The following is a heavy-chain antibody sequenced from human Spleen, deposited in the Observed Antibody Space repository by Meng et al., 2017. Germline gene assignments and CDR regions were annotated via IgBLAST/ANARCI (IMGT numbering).Heavy chain of an antibody. CDR2: ISYDGSNK. CDR3: GDIPSFDN. CDR1: GFTFSSYA. J-gene: IGHJ4*02. V-gene: IGHV3-30*07. Sequence: GESLKISCAASGFTFSSYAMHWVRQAPGKGLEWVAVISYDGSNKYYADSVKGRFTISRDNSKNTLDLQMNSLRAEDTAVYYCGDIPSFDNWGQGTLVTVSS.